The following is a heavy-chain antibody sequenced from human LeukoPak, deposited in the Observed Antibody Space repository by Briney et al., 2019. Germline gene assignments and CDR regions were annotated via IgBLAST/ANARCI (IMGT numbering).Heavy chain of an antibody. D-gene: IGHD3-22*01. J-gene: IGHJ3*02. CDR3: ARDGHYYDSSGYQRAAFDI. V-gene: IGHV4-34*01. CDR2: INHSGST. Sequence: SETLSLTCAVYGGSSSGYYWSWIRQPPGKGLEWIGEINHSGSTNYNPSLKSRVTISVDTSKNQFSLKLSSVTAADTAVYYCARDGHYYDSSGYQRAAFDIWGQGTMVTVSS. CDR1: GGSSSGYY.